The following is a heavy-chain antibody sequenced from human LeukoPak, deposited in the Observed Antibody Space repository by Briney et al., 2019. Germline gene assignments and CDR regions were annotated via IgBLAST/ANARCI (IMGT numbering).Heavy chain of an antibody. CDR1: GGSISSYY. Sequence: PSETLSLTCTVSGGSISSYYWSWIRQPPGKGLEWIGYIYYSGSTNYNPSLKSRVTISVDTSKNQFSLKLSSVTAADTAVYYCAKGSSHWRDYYYFDHWGQGTLVTVSS. J-gene: IGHJ4*02. D-gene: IGHD3-10*01. V-gene: IGHV4-59*08. CDR3: AKGSSHWRDYYYFDH. CDR2: IYYSGST.